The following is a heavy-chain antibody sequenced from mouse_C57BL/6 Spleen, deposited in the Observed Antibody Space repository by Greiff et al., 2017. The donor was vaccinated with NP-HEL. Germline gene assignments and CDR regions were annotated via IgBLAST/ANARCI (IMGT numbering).Heavy chain of an antibody. Sequence: VKLVESGAELARPGASVKLSCKASGYTFTSYGISWVKQRTGQGLEWIGEIYPRSGNTYYNEKFKGKATLTADKSSSTAYMELRSLTSEDSAVYFCAREGTGTFAYWGQGTLVTVSA. CDR2: IYPRSGNT. V-gene: IGHV1-81*01. J-gene: IGHJ3*01. D-gene: IGHD4-1*01. CDR1: GYTFTSYG. CDR3: AREGTGTFAY.